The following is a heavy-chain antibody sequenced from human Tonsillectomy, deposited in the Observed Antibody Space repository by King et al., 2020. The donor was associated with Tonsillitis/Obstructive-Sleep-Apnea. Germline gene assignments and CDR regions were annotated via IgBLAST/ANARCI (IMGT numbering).Heavy chain of an antibody. CDR1: GYIFTNQL. Sequence: QLVQSGPVVKKPGESLQISCKASGYIFTNQLIVWVRQMPGRGLGWMGLVYPGDSDTRYSPSFEGQVSISADKATSTGYLRWNILQASDTGIYFCARHSLYETGSDPWGQGTLVTVPS. CDR2: VYPGDSDT. D-gene: IGHD5/OR15-5a*01. V-gene: IGHV5-51*01. CDR3: ARHSLYETGSDP. J-gene: IGHJ5*02.